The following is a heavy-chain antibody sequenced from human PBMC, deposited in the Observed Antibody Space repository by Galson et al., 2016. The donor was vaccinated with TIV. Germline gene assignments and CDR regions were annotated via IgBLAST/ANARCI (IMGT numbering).Heavy chain of an antibody. D-gene: IGHD3-3*02. CDR1: GYTFTSTG. CDR3: ASVLAFLDYPPYTRNGFDP. V-gene: IGHV1-18*04. J-gene: IGHJ5*02. Sequence: SVKVSCKASGYTFTSTGISWVRQAPGQGLEWMGWISAYSGHTNYAQKFQGRLTMTRDTSTTTDYLELGSLRSDDTAVYYCASVLAFLDYPPYTRNGFDPWGQGTLVIVSS. CDR2: ISAYSGHT.